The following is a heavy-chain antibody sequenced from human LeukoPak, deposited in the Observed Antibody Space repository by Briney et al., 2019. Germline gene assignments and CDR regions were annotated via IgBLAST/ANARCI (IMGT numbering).Heavy chain of an antibody. Sequence: SETLSLTCTVSGGSISSYYWSWIRQPAGKGLEWIGRISTSGSNKYNPSLKSRVTISVDKSKSQFSLKLCSVTAADTAVYYCARDWRSSWFDYYYYYMDVRGKGNTVTVS. CDR2: ISTSGSN. V-gene: IGHV4-4*07. J-gene: IGHJ6*03. CDR3: ARDWRSSWFDYYYYYMDV. D-gene: IGHD6-13*01. CDR1: GGSISSYY.